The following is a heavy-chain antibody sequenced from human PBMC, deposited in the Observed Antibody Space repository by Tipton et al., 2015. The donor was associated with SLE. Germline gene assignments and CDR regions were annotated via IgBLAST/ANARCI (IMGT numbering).Heavy chain of an antibody. CDR1: GFSIDEHA. Sequence: SLRLSCAASGFSIDEHAMHWVRQVPGKGLEWVSGINWNGDIIGYADFVRGRFTVSRDNAENSLYLQMNSLRGEDTAFYYCARHDTNYGRNWFDPWGQGTLVTVSS. CDR3: ARHDTNYGRNWFDP. D-gene: IGHD2-8*01. J-gene: IGHJ5*02. V-gene: IGHV3-9*01. CDR2: INWNGDII.